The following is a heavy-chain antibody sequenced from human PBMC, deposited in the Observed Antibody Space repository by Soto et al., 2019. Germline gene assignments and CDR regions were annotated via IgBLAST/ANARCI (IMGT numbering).Heavy chain of an antibody. V-gene: IGHV1-46*01. D-gene: IGHD6-6*01. J-gene: IGHJ4*02. CDR3: ARGRPFDY. Sequence: ASVKVSCKASGGTRSIYAISGVRQAPGQGLDWMGIINPSGGSTSYAQKFQGRVTMTRDTSTSTVYMELSSLRSEDTAVYYCARGRPFDYWGQGTLVTVSS. CDR1: GGTRSIYA. CDR2: INPSGGST.